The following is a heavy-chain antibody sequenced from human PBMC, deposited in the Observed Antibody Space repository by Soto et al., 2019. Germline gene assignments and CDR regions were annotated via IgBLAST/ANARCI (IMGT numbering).Heavy chain of an antibody. D-gene: IGHD3-10*01. CDR1: FGSISSSSYY. V-gene: IGHV4-39*01. CDR2: IYYSGST. Sequence: ETLSLTCTVSFGSISSSSYYLGWIRQPPGKGLEGIGSIYYSGSTYYNPSLKSRVTISVDTSKNQFSLKLSSVTAADTAVYYCARHRGPMVRGVISNWFDPWGQGTLVTVSS. J-gene: IGHJ5*02. CDR3: ARHRGPMVRGVISNWFDP.